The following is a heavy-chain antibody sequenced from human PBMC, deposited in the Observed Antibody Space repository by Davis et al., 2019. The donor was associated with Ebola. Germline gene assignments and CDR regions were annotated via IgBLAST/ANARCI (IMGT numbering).Heavy chain of an antibody. Sequence: ASVKVSCKASGYSFSTYGINWVRQATGQGLEWMAWMNPKSNITGFAQKFQGRVTMTADTSTNTAYMELRGLTSGDTAFYFCAREQLGPDYWGQGTLVTVSS. D-gene: IGHD1/OR15-1a*01. J-gene: IGHJ4*02. V-gene: IGHV1-8*01. CDR2: MNPKSNIT. CDR3: AREQLGPDY. CDR1: GYSFSTYG.